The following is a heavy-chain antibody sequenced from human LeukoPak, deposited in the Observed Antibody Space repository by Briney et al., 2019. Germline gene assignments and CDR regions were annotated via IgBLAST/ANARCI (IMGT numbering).Heavy chain of an antibody. J-gene: IGHJ6*02. CDR3: ARERRFLEWLPQVPYYYYYGMDV. D-gene: IGHD3-3*01. CDR1: GFTFSSYG. V-gene: IGHV3-33*01. CDR2: IWYDGSNK. Sequence: PGGSLRLSCAASGFTFSSYGIHWVRQAPGKGLEWVAVIWYDGSNKYCADSVKGRFTISRDNSKNTLYLQMNSLRAEDTAVYYCARERRFLEWLPQVPYYYYYGMDVWGQGTTVTVSS.